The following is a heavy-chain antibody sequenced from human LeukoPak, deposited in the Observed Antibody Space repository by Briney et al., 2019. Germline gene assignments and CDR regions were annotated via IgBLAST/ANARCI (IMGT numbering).Heavy chain of an antibody. CDR2: ISGSGGST. CDR3: AKSVVRLAVPAANYYYYGMDV. Sequence: QTGGSLRLSCAASGFTFNSYAMSWVRQAPGKGLEWVSVISGSGGSTYYADSVKGRFTISRDNSKNTLYLQMNSLRAEDTAVYYCAKSVVRLAVPAANYYYYGMDVWGQGTTVTVSS. CDR1: GFTFNSYA. D-gene: IGHD2-2*01. V-gene: IGHV3-23*01. J-gene: IGHJ6*02.